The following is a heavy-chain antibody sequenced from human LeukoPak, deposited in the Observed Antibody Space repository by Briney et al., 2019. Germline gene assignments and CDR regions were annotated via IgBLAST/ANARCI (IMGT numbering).Heavy chain of an antibody. D-gene: IGHD2-2*01. Sequence: NASETLSLTCTVSGGSIRGSSFYWGWIRQPPGQAPEWIGSIHYVGTTYYNPSLNSRLTISVDTSQNQFSLKLSSVTAADTAVYYCARDLALGYCSSSNCSSPLFDYWGQGTLVTVSS. CDR2: IHYVGTT. J-gene: IGHJ4*02. CDR3: ARDLALGYCSSSNCSSPLFDY. V-gene: IGHV4-39*07. CDR1: GGSIRGSSFY.